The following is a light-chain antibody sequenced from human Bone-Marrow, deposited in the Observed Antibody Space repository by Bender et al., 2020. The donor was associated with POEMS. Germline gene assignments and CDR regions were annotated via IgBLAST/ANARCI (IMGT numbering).Light chain of an antibody. CDR1: SSNIGAHA. Sequence: QSVLTQPPSASGTPGQRVTISCSGGSSNIGAHAVNWYQHLPGKAPKLLIYSSHRRPSEVPDRFSGSRSGTSASLAISGLQSEDEADYYFAVWDDSLNGWVFGGGAKLTVL. J-gene: IGLJ3*02. V-gene: IGLV1-44*01. CDR2: SSH. CDR3: AVWDDSLNGWV.